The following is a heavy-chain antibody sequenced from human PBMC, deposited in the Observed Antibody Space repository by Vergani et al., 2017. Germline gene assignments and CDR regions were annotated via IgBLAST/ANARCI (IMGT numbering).Heavy chain of an antibody. D-gene: IGHD2-2*01. V-gene: IGHV3-23*01. CDR1: GFTFSSYA. Sequence: EQLLQSGGGVVQPGGSLRLSCAASGFTFSSYAMSWVRQAPGKGLEWVSAISGSGGSTYYADSVKGRFTISRDNSKNTLYLQMNSLRAEDTAVYYCASAMPSGANYYYYYGMDVWGQGTTVTVSS. CDR2: ISGSGGST. CDR3: ASAMPSGANYYYYYGMDV. J-gene: IGHJ6*02.